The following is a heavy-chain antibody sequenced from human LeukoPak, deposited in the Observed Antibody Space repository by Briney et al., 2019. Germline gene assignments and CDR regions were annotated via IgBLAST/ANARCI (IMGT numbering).Heavy chain of an antibody. Sequence: GESLKISCKASGYSFATHWIGWARQMPGKGLEWMGTIYPGDSDTRYSPSFQGQVTISADQSISTAYLQWSSLKASDTAMYYCARHRRGMDVWGQGTTVTVSS. D-gene: IGHD6-6*01. V-gene: IGHV5-51*01. J-gene: IGHJ6*02. CDR2: IYPGDSDT. CDR3: ARHRRGMDV. CDR1: GYSFATHW.